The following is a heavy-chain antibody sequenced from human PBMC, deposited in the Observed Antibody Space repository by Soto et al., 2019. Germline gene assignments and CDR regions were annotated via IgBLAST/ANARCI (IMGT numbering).Heavy chain of an antibody. Sequence: PSQTLSLPCALSGDSVASNSAAWSWIRQSPSRGLEWLGRTYYRSKWYNDYAVSVKSRISINPDTSKNQFSLQLNSVTPEDTAVYYCARDTPPSSGWYYFDSWGQGTLVTVSS. D-gene: IGHD6-19*01. CDR3: ARDTPPSSGWYYFDS. J-gene: IGHJ4*02. V-gene: IGHV6-1*01. CDR1: GDSVASNSAA. CDR2: TYYRSKWYN.